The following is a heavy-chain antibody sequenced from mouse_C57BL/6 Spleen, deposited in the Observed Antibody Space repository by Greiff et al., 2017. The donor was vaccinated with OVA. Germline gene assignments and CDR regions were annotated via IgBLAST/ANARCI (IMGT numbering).Heavy chain of an antibody. CDR3: ARKEYDYDAGCAY. Sequence: QVQLQQPGAELVRPGSSVKLSCKASGYTFTSYWMHWVKQRPIQGLEWIGNIDPSDSDTHYNQKFKDKATLTVDKSSRTAYMPLSSLTSGDSAVYYCARKEYDYDAGCAYWGQGTLVTVSA. D-gene: IGHD2-4*01. CDR2: IDPSDSDT. V-gene: IGHV1-52*01. CDR1: GYTFTSYW. J-gene: IGHJ3*01.